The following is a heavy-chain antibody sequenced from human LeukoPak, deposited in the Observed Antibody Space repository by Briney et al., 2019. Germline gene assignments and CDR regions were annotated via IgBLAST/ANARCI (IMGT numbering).Heavy chain of an antibody. V-gene: IGHV3-7*03. CDR1: GFTLTDFW. J-gene: IGHJ4*02. D-gene: IGHD6-13*01. CDR2: IKQDGSEI. CDR3: AKDIFTGIAAAGAIDY. Sequence: GGSLRLSCAASGFTLTDFWMNWVRQAPGKGLEWVASIKQDGSEIYYVDSVKGRFTISGDNAKNSLYLQMNSLRAEDTALYYCAKDIFTGIAAAGAIDYWGQGTLVTVSS.